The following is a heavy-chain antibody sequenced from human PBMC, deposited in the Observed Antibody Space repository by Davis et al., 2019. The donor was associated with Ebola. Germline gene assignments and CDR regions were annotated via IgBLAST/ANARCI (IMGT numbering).Heavy chain of an antibody. CDR3: ARGGYYDSNGYAHDAFDI. J-gene: IGHJ3*02. CDR2: ISSSSYYI. Sequence: GESLKISCAVSGFTFSRYSMNWVRQAPGKGLEWVSSISSSSYYIYYADSLKGRFTISRDNAKNSLYLRMNSLRAEDTAVYHCARGGYYDSNGYAHDAFDIWGQGTMVTVSS. CDR1: GFTFSRYS. V-gene: IGHV3-21*01. D-gene: IGHD3-22*01.